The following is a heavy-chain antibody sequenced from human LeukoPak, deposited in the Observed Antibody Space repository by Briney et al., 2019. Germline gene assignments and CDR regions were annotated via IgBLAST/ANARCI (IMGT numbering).Heavy chain of an antibody. CDR1: GDSVSNNRAA. CDR2: TYYKSRWDN. Sequence: SQTLSLTCAISGDSVSNNRAAWNWIRQSPSRGLEWLGRTYYKSRWDNDYAASVKGRITISPDTSKNQFSLQLNFVTPEDTAVYYCTRDATRTGRFDPWGQGTLVTVSS. D-gene: IGHD1-14*01. J-gene: IGHJ5*02. V-gene: IGHV6-1*01. CDR3: TRDATRTGRFDP.